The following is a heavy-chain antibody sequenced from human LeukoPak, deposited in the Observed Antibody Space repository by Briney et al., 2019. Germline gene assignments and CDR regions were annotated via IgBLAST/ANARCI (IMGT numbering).Heavy chain of an antibody. CDR3: AGTYCGGDCNDAFDI. D-gene: IGHD2-21*02. V-gene: IGHV1-18*01. Sequence: ASVKVSCKASGYTFTSYGISWVRQAPGQGLEWVGWISAYNGNTNYAQKLQGRVTMTTDTSTSTAYMELRSLRSDDTAVYYCAGTYCGGDCNDAFDIWGQGKMVTVSS. J-gene: IGHJ3*02. CDR2: ISAYNGNT. CDR1: GYTFTSYG.